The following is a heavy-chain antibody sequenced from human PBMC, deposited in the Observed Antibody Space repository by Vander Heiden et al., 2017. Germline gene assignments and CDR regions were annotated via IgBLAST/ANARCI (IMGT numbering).Heavy chain of an antibody. D-gene: IGHD6-19*01. J-gene: IGHJ5*02. CDR3: AGDLLGIAVAGLNWFDP. Sequence: QVQLVESGGGLVKPGGSLRLSCAASGFTFSDNYMSWIRQAPGKGLEWVSYISSSGSARYYADSVKSRFTITRDNAKNSLYLQMNSLRAEDTAVYYCAGDLLGIAVAGLNWFDPWGQGTLVTVSS. V-gene: IGHV3-11*01. CDR2: ISSSGSAR. CDR1: GFTFSDNY.